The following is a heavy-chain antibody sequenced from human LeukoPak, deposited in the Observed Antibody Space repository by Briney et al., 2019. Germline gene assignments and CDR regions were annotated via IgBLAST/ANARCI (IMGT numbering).Heavy chain of an antibody. CDR1: GFTFSSYA. CDR2: MSGSGGST. V-gene: IGHV3-23*01. CDR3: AKEIYGDSTGGRFQH. J-gene: IGHJ1*01. D-gene: IGHD4-17*01. Sequence: GGSLRLSCAASGFTFSSYAMSWVRQAPGKGLEWVSVMSGSGGSTYYADSVKGRFTISRDNSKNTLYLQMNSLRAEDTAVYYCAKEIYGDSTGGRFQHWGQGTLVTVSS.